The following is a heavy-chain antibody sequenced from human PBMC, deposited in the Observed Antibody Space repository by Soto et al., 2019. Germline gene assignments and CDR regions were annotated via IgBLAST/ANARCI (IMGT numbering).Heavy chain of an antibody. Sequence: GGSLRLSCTASGFTFGDYAMSWFRQAPGKGLEWVGFIRSKAYGGTTEYAASVKGRFTISRDDSKSIAYLQMNSLKTEDTAVYYCTRDLPSMVRGVIHYYYGMDVWGQGTTVTVS. V-gene: IGHV3-49*03. CDR3: TRDLPSMVRGVIHYYYGMDV. CDR1: GFTFGDYA. CDR2: IRSKAYGGTT. D-gene: IGHD3-10*01. J-gene: IGHJ6*02.